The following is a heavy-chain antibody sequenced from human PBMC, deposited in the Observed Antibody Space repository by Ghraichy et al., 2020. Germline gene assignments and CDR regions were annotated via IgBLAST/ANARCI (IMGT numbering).Heavy chain of an antibody. CDR2: IFSGDRT. D-gene: IGHD3-22*01. V-gene: IGHV3-53*01. CDR3: ARTRSDYTIIDS. Sequence: AGSLRLSCAVSGLTVSINHMTWVRQAPGKGLECVSVIFSGDRTYYADSVKGRFTISRDSSKNTLYLQMSSLRAEDTAVYYCARTRSDYTIIDSWGQGTLVTVSS. CDR1: GLTVSINH. J-gene: IGHJ4*02.